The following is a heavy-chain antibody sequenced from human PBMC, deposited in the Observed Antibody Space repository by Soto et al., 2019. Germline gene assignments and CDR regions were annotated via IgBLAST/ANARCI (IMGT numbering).Heavy chain of an antibody. D-gene: IGHD2-15*01. J-gene: IGHJ6*02. Sequence: GGSLRLSCAASGFTFSSYAMHWGRQAPGKGLEWVAVISYDGSNKYYADSVKGRFTISRDNSKNTLYLQMNSLRAEDTAVYYCARAQRYCSGGSCYWGLRLHYYGMDVWGRGTTVTVSS. CDR2: ISYDGSNK. V-gene: IGHV3-30-3*01. CDR1: GFTFSSYA. CDR3: ARAQRYCSGGSCYWGLRLHYYGMDV.